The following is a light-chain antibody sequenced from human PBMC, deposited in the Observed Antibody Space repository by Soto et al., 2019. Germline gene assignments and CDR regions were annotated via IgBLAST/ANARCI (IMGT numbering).Light chain of an antibody. Sequence: EVVLTQSPVTLSLSPGERATLSCRASQSVGTFLAWYQHKPGPAHRLIIYDTSNRATGIPARFSGTGSGTDFALTISSVEPEDFAGYFCQHRTNWPRTFGQGTKLDIK. J-gene: IGKJ2*01. CDR2: DTS. CDR3: QHRTNWPRT. V-gene: IGKV3-11*01. CDR1: QSVGTF.